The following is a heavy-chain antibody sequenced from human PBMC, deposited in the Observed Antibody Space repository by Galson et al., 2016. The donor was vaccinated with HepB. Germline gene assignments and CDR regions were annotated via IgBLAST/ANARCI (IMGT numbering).Heavy chain of an antibody. CDR2: ISGSGDNT. Sequence: SLRLSCAASGFTFSSYAMHWVRQAPGKGLEWVSTISGSGDNTYYADSVKGRFTISRDNSKNTVYLQMNSLRAEDTAVYYCARWSRGSGLRSLPYWGQGTLITVSS. V-gene: IGHV3-23*01. D-gene: IGHD3-10*01. CDR1: GFTFSSYA. J-gene: IGHJ4*02. CDR3: ARWSRGSGLRSLPY.